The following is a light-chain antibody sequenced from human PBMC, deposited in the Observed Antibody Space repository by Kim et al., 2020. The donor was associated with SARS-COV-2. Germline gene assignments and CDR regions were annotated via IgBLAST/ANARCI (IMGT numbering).Light chain of an antibody. J-gene: IGLJ3*02. Sequence: KSVTLNCPRSRGSIASRYVQWYQQRPDSSPTTVIYEDKQRPTGVPHRFSGSVDSYSNSPSLAISGLQTEDEADYYCQSYVGNNHVVFGGGTKLTVL. CDR3: QSYVGNNHVV. CDR2: EDK. V-gene: IGLV6-57*01. CDR1: RGSIASRY.